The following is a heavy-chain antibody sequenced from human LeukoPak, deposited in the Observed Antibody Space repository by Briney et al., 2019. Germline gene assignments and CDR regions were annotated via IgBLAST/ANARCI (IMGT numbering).Heavy chain of an antibody. Sequence: ASVKVSCKASGYTFTSYGISWVRQAPGQGLEWMGWISAYNGNTNYAQKLQGRVTMTTDTSMSTAYMELRSLRSDDTAVYYCARAVGNALVVVAATHLGYWGQGTLVSVSS. V-gene: IGHV1-18*01. CDR1: GYTFTSYG. CDR2: ISAYNGNT. J-gene: IGHJ4*02. CDR3: ARAVGNALVVVAATHLGY. D-gene: IGHD2-15*01.